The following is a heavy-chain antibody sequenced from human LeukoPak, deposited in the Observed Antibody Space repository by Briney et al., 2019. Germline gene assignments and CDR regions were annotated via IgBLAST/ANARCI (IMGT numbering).Heavy chain of an antibody. J-gene: IGHJ3*02. CDR2: IKQDGSEK. CDR3: AKRLRDIVGARNAFDI. D-gene: IGHD1-26*01. Sequence: GGSLRLSCAASGFTFSSYWMSWVRQAPGKGLEWVANIKQDGSEKYYVDSVKGRFTISRDNAKNSLYLQMSSLRAEDTAVYYCAKRLRDIVGARNAFDIWGQGTMVSVSS. CDR1: GFTFSSYW. V-gene: IGHV3-7*03.